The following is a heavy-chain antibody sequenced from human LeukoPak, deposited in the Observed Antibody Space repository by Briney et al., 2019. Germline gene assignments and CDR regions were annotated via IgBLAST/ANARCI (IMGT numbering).Heavy chain of an antibody. Sequence: PGGSLRLSCAASGFTFDDYGMSWVRQAPGKGLEWVSGINWNGGSTGYADSVKGRFTISRDNSKNTLYLQMNSLRVEDTAAYYCARDSYYYDSSGYYLHFDYWGQGTLVTVSS. CDR1: GFTFDDYG. D-gene: IGHD3-22*01. V-gene: IGHV3-20*04. J-gene: IGHJ4*02. CDR3: ARDSYYYDSSGYYLHFDY. CDR2: INWNGGST.